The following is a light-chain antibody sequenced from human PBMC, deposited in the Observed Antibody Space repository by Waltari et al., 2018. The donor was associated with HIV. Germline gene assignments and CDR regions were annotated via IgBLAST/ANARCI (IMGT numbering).Light chain of an antibody. CDR3: QQYNSYSLT. CDR2: KAS. J-gene: IGKJ4*01. Sequence: DIQMTQSPSTLSASVGDRVTITCRASQSISSWLARYQQKPGKAPNLLIYKASSLESGVPSRFSGSGSGTEFTLTISSLQPDDFATYYCQQYNSYSLTFGGGTKVEIK. CDR1: QSISSW. V-gene: IGKV1-5*03.